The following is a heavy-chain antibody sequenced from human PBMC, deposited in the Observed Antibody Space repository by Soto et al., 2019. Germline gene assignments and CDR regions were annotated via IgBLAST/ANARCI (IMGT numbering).Heavy chain of an antibody. Sequence: ASVKVSCKASGYTFTSYGISWVRQAPGQGLEWMGWISAYNGNTNYAQKLQGRVTMTTDTSTSTAYMELRRLRSDDRVVCYCARVGVLYYGILSGRGDYYYGMDVWGRGTTVTVSS. CDR1: GYTFTSYG. J-gene: IGHJ6*02. CDR3: ARVGVLYYGILSGRGDYYYGMDV. CDR2: ISAYNGNT. D-gene: IGHD3-9*01. V-gene: IGHV1-18*01.